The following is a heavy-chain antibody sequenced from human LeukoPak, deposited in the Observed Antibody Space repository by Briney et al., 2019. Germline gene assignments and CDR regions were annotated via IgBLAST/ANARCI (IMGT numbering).Heavy chain of an antibody. D-gene: IGHD3-22*01. CDR3: GKTAYYYDSSGYYYSDYYYYYMDV. CDR1: GFTFSSYG. J-gene: IGHJ6*03. V-gene: IGHV3-23*01. Sequence: TGGSLRLSCAASGFTFSSYGMSWVRQAPGQGLEWVSAISGSGGSTYYADSVKGRFTISRDNSKNTLYLQMNSLRAEDTAVYYCGKTAYYYDSSGYYYSDYYYYYMDVWGKGTTVTISS. CDR2: ISGSGGST.